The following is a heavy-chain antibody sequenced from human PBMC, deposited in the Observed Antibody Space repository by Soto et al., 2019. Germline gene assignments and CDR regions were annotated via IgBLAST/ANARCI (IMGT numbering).Heavy chain of an antibody. CDR1: GGSISSSNW. Sequence: PSETLSLTCAVSGGSISSSNWWSWVRQPPGKGLEWIGEIYHSGSTNYNPSLKSRVTTSVDKSKNQFSLKLSSVTAADTAVYYCARGHYDFWSGYQTVFDYWGQGTLVTVSS. V-gene: IGHV4-4*02. J-gene: IGHJ4*02. D-gene: IGHD3-3*01. CDR2: IYHSGST. CDR3: ARGHYDFWSGYQTVFDY.